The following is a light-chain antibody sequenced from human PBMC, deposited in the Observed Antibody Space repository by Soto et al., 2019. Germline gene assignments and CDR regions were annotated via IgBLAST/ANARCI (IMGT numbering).Light chain of an antibody. CDR2: GAS. CDR3: QQYGTSPLT. V-gene: IGKV3-20*01. Sequence: EIVLTQSPGTLSLSPGETATLSCRASQSVRSNYLAWYQHQSGQAPRLLIYGASSRATGIPDRFTGSGSGTDFTLTIRGLEPEDFAVYFCQQYGTSPLTFGGGTKVEIK. CDR1: QSVRSNY. J-gene: IGKJ4*01.